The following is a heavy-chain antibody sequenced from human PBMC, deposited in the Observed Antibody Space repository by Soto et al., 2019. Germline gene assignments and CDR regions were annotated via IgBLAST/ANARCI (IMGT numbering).Heavy chain of an antibody. D-gene: IGHD3-10*01. J-gene: IGHJ4*02. Sequence: QLQLQESGPGLVKPSETLSLTCSVSGGSISTSSYFWGWIRQPPGKGLEWVGAVHYSGSANYRSSLQSRVTISVDTSQNQFSLRLRSVSAADTAVYYCARHRWGSGSSSGLLDFWGQGALVTVSS. V-gene: IGHV4-39*01. CDR2: VHYSGSA. CDR3: ARHRWGSGSSSGLLDF. CDR1: GGSISTSSYF.